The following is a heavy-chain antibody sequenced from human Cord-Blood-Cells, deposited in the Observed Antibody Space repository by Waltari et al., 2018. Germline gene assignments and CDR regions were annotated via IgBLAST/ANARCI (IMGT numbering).Heavy chain of an antibody. D-gene: IGHD1-1*01. Sequence: PGQGLEWMGWISAYNGNTNYAQKLQGRVTMTTDTSTSTAYMERRSLRSDDTAVYYCATNSETGTDAFDIWGQGTMVTVSS. CDR3: ATNSETGTDAFDI. J-gene: IGHJ3*02. CDR2: ISAYNGNT. V-gene: IGHV1-18*01.